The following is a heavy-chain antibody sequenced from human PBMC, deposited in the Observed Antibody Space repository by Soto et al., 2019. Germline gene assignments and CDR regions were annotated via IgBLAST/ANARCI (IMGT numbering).Heavy chain of an antibody. CDR2: IIPILSTA. Sequence: QVHLVQSGAEVKKPGSSVRVSCKTSGGTFSSYSFTWVRQAPGQGLEWMGEIIPILSTANFAQKFQSRVTITADEPTSTVYMDLSSLSPDDTAVYDCARVDYDSTFGFYYYGLDVWGQGTTVTVSS. J-gene: IGHJ6*02. D-gene: IGHD3-16*01. CDR1: GGTFSSYS. V-gene: IGHV1-69*01. CDR3: ARVDYDSTFGFYYYGLDV.